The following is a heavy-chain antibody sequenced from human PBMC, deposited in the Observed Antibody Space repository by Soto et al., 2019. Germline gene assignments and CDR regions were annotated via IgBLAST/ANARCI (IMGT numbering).Heavy chain of an antibody. V-gene: IGHV4-59*01. Sequence: SETLSLTCTVSGGSISSYYLSWSRQPPGKGLEWIVYIYYSGSTNYNPSLKSRVTISVDTSKNQFSLKLSSVTAADTAVYYCERDFGDSGGKGEFDPWGQGTLVTVSS. CDR2: IYYSGST. CDR1: GGSISSYY. J-gene: IGHJ5*02. D-gene: IGHD6-19*01. CDR3: ERDFGDSGGKGEFDP.